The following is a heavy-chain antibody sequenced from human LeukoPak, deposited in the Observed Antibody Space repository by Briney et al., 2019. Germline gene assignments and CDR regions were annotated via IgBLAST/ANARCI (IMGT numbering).Heavy chain of an antibody. D-gene: IGHD3-16*01. CDR3: ARDGRLGELFWFGP. Sequence: KPSETLSLTCAVYGGSFSGYYWSWIRQPAGKGLEWIGRIYTSGSTNYNPSLKSRVTISVDTSKNQFSLKLSSVTAADTAVYYCARDGRLGELFWFGPWGQGTLVTVSS. V-gene: IGHV4-4*07. CDR1: GGSFSGYY. J-gene: IGHJ5*02. CDR2: IYTSGST.